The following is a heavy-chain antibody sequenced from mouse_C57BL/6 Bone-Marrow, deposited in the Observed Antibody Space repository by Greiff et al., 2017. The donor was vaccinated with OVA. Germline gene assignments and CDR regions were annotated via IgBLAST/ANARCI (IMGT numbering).Heavy chain of an antibody. CDR3: ARSGIYYDYDEDLDY. CDR1: GYTFTSYG. D-gene: IGHD2-4*01. Sequence: VKLMESGAELARPGASVKLSCKASGYTFTSYGISWVKQSTGQGLEWIGEIYPRSGNTYYNEKFKGKATLTADKSSSTAYMELRSLTSEDSAVYFCARSGIYYDYDEDLDYWGQGTSVTVSS. V-gene: IGHV1-81*01. CDR2: IYPRSGNT. J-gene: IGHJ4*01.